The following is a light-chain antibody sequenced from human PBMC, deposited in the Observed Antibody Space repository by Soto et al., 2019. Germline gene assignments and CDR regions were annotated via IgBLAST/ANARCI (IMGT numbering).Light chain of an antibody. J-gene: IGLJ2*01. Sequence: QSALTQPASVSGSPGQSITISCTGTSSDVGGYNYVSWYQQHPGKAPKLMSYEVSNRPSGVSNRFSGSKSGNTGSLTISGLQAEDEADYYCSSYTSSSTLGVFGGGTKVNVL. CDR1: SSDVGGYNY. V-gene: IGLV2-14*01. CDR2: EVS. CDR3: SSYTSSSTLGV.